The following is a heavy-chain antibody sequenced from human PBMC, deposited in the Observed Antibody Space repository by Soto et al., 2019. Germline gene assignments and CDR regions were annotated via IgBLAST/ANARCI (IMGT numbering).Heavy chain of an antibody. CDR2: IYYSGST. J-gene: IGHJ5*02. Sequence: QVQLQESGPGLVKPSQTLYLTCTVSGGSISSGDYYWSWSRQPPGKGLEWIGYIYYSGSTYYNPSLKSRVTISVDTSKNQFSLKLSSVTAADTAVYYCARHGYCSSTSCYAGGGWFDPWGQGTLVTVSS. D-gene: IGHD2-2*03. V-gene: IGHV4-30-4*01. CDR3: ARHGYCSSTSCYAGGGWFDP. CDR1: GGSISSGDYY.